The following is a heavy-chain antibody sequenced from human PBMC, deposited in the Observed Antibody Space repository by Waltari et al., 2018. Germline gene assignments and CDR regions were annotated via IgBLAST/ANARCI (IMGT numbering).Heavy chain of an antibody. CDR3: ARWKITGTTLWFDP. Sequence: QVQLQESGPGLVKPSQTLSLTCTVSGGSISSGGYYWSWIRQHPGKGLEWIGSIYHSGSTYYNPSLKSRVTISVDTSKNQFSLKLSSVTAADTAVYYCARWKITGTTLWFDPWGQGTLVTVSS. CDR1: GGSISSGGYY. D-gene: IGHD1-20*01. V-gene: IGHV4-31*03. J-gene: IGHJ5*02. CDR2: IYHSGST.